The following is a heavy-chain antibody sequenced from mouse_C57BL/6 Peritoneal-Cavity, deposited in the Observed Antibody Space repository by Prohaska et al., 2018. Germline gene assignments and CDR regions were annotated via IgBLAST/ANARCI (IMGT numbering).Heavy chain of an antibody. V-gene: IGHV1-63*01. CDR2: IYPGGGYT. CDR3: ARWNGNYVDY. J-gene: IGHJ2*01. D-gene: IGHD2-1*01. Sequence: GLEWIGDIYPGGGYTNYNEKFKGKATLTADKSSSTAYIQFSSLTSEDSAIFYCARWNGNYVDYWGQGTTLTVSS.